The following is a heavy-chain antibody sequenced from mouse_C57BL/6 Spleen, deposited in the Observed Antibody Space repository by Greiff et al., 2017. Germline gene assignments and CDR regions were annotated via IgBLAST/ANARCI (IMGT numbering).Heavy chain of an antibody. V-gene: IGHV5-4*01. Sequence: EVQLQESGGGLVKPGGSLKLSCAASGFTFSSYAMSWVRQTPEKRLEWVATISDGGSYTYYPDNVKGRFTISRDNAKNNLYLQMSHLKSEDTAMYYCARGDDYDEDYYAMDYWGQGTSVTVSS. J-gene: IGHJ4*01. CDR3: ARGDDYDEDYYAMDY. CDR2: ISDGGSYT. D-gene: IGHD2-4*01. CDR1: GFTFSSYA.